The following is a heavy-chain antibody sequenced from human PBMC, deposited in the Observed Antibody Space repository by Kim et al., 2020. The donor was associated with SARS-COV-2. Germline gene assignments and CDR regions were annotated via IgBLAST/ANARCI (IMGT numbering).Heavy chain of an antibody. D-gene: IGHD2-15*01. J-gene: IGHJ4*02. CDR1: GFSFNTYS. CDR2: ISSSSNTA. CDR3: ARDFGFCSGAACPTPPRFDY. V-gene: IGHV3-48*02. Sequence: GGSLRLSCAASGFSFNTYSMVWVRQAPGKGLEWLSYISSSSNTAYYADSLEGRFTISRDNAKNSLYLQMNSLRDEDTALYYCARDFGFCSGAACPTPPRFDYWGRGTLVTVSS.